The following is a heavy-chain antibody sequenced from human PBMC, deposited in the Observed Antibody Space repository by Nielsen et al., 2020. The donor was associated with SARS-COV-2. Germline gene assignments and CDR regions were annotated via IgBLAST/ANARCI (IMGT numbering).Heavy chain of an antibody. CDR2: ISSSSSYT. Sequence: GESLKISCAASGFTFSDYYMSWIRQAPGKGLEWVSYISSSSSYTNYADSVKGRFTISRDNSKNTLYLQMNSLRAEDTAVYYCAREDGDYDWYFDLWGRGTLVTVSS. D-gene: IGHD4-17*01. V-gene: IGHV3-11*06. CDR1: GFTFSDYY. J-gene: IGHJ2*01. CDR3: AREDGDYDWYFDL.